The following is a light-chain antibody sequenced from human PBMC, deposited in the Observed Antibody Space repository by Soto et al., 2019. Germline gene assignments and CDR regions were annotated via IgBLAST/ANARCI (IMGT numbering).Light chain of an antibody. CDR3: QQYHDGPRT. V-gene: IGKV3-15*01. J-gene: IGKJ1*01. CDR2: GAS. Sequence: EIVMTQSPATLSVSPGERATLSCRASQSVSSNLAWYQQKPGQAPRLLIYGASTRATGIPARFSGSGSGTEFTLTISSLQSEDFAVYYCQQYHDGPRTFGQGTKVDIK. CDR1: QSVSSN.